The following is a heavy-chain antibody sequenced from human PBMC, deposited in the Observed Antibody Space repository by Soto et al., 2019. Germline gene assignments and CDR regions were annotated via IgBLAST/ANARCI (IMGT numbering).Heavy chain of an antibody. J-gene: IGHJ4*02. CDR3: ARTAMVWYFDY. Sequence: SETLSLTCTVSGGSISSGDYYWSWIRPPPGKGLEWIGYIYYSGSTYYNPSLKSRVTISVGTSKNQFSLKLSSVTAADTAVYYCARTAMVWYFDYWGQGTLVTVSS. CDR2: IYYSGST. D-gene: IGHD5-18*01. CDR1: GGSISSGDYY. V-gene: IGHV4-30-4*01.